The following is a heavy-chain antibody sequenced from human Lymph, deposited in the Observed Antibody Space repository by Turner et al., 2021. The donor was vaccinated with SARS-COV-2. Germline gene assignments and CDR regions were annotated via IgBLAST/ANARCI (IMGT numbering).Heavy chain of an antibody. D-gene: IGHD3-3*01. CDR1: GYTFTGSY. Sequence: QVQLVQSGAEVTKPAASVKVSCKASGYTFTGSYMHWVRQAPGQGLEWMGWINPNSGGTNDAQKFQGRVTMNRDTSISAAYMELSRLRSDDTAVYYCARDVERYNDFWSGYSGGYGMDVWGQGTTVTVSS. J-gene: IGHJ6*02. CDR2: INPNSGGT. CDR3: ARDVERYNDFWSGYSGGYGMDV. V-gene: IGHV1-2*02.